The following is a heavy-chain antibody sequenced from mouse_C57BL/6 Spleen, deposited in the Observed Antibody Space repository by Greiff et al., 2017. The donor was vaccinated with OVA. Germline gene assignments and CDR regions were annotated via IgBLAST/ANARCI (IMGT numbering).Heavy chain of an antibody. V-gene: IGHV1-15*01. CDR2: IDPETGGT. D-gene: IGHD3-2*02. J-gene: IGHJ1*03. CDR3: TRGGRGYGYFDV. Sequence: QVQLQQSGAELVRPGASVTLSCKASGYTFTDYEMHWVKQTPVHGLEWIGAIDPETGGTAYNQKFKGKAILTADKSSSTAYMELRSLTSEDSAVYYCTRGGRGYGYFDVWGTGTTVTVSS. CDR1: GYTFTDYE.